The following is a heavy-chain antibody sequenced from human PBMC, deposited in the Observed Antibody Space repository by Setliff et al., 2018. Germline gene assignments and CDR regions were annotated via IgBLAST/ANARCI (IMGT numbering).Heavy chain of an antibody. D-gene: IGHD4-17*01. Sequence: PSETLSLTCTVSGGSISSSNYYWGWIRQPPGKGLEWIGSISYSGTTYYNPPLKSRVTMSVDTSKNQFSLKLTSVTAADAAVYYCARAAVTSGARADYFDNWGRGTRVTVSS. V-gene: IGHV4-39*07. CDR3: ARAAVTSGARADYFDN. J-gene: IGHJ4*02. CDR1: GGSISSSNYY. CDR2: ISYSGTT.